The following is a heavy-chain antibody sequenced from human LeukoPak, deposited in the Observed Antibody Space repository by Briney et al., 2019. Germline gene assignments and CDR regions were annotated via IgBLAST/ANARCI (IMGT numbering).Heavy chain of an antibody. Sequence: GGSLRLSCAASGFTFSNAWMSWVRQAPGKGLEWVGRIKSKTDGGTTDYAAPVKGRFTISRDDSKNTLYLQMNSLKTEDTAVYYCTTEGLIPVPPDDIDYWGQGTLVTVSS. CDR3: TTEGLIPVPPDDIDY. D-gene: IGHD3-16*01. J-gene: IGHJ4*02. CDR2: IKSKTDGGTT. V-gene: IGHV3-15*01. CDR1: GFTFSNAW.